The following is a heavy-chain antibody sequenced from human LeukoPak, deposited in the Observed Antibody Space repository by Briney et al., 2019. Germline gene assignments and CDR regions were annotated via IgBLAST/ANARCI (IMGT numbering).Heavy chain of an antibody. D-gene: IGHD1-1*01. CDR3: ARRGWKDFFDY. V-gene: IGHV1-2*02. J-gene: IGHJ4*02. CDR1: GYTFTVYY. Sequence: ASVTVSFTSSGYTFTVYYMHWVRQAPGQGLERMGWINPNSSGTNYAQKFQGRVTMTRDTSISTAYMELSRLRSDDTAVYYCARRGWKDFFDYWGQGTLVTVSS. CDR2: INPNSSGT.